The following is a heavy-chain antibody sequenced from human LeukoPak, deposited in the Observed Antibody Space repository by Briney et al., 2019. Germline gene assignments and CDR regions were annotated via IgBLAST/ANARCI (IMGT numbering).Heavy chain of an antibody. CDR1: GFIFSSCW. Sequence: GGSLRLSCAASGFIFSSCWMSWVRQSPGKGLEWVANIKPDGSEKYYVDSVKGRFTISRDNAKNALYLEMNSLRVGDTAVYYCARERMYSGPGSTYPYYDYWGQGTLVTVSS. V-gene: IGHV3-7*01. CDR3: ARERMYSGPGSTYPYYDY. D-gene: IGHD3-10*01. CDR2: IKPDGSEK. J-gene: IGHJ4*02.